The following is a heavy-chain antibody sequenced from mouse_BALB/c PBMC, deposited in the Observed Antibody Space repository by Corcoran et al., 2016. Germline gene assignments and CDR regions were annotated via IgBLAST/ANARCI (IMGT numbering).Heavy chain of an antibody. CDR1: GYTFTNYG. CDR3: ARRGAGTVPVAY. D-gene: IGHD4-1*01. Sequence: QIQLVQSGPELKKPGETVKISCKASGYTFTNYGMNWVKQAPGKGLTWMGWINTYTGEPTYADDFKGRFAFSLETSASTAYLQINNLKNEDTATYFCARRGAGTVPVAYWGQGTLVIVSA. J-gene: IGHJ3*01. CDR2: INTYTGEP. V-gene: IGHV9-3-1*01.